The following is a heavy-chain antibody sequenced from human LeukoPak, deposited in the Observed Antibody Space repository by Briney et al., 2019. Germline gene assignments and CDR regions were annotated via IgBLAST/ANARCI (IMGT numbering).Heavy chain of an antibody. Sequence: QPGGSLRLSCAASGFTVSSNYMSWVRQAPGKGLEWVSVIYSGGSTYYADSVKGRFTISGDNSKNTLYLQMNSLRAEDTAVYYCARRVGYYYGMDVWGQGTTVTVSS. D-gene: IGHD3-10*01. CDR3: ARRVGYYYGMDV. CDR2: IYSGGST. J-gene: IGHJ6*02. CDR1: GFTVSSNY. V-gene: IGHV3-66*01.